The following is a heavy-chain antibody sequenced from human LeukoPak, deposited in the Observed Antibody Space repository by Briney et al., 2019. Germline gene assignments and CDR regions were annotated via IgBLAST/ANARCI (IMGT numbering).Heavy chain of an antibody. CDR2: INHSGST. J-gene: IGHJ4*02. CDR3: AREGSYYDYFDY. CDR1: GGSFSGYY. D-gene: IGHD1-26*01. Sequence: SETLSLTCAVYGGSFSGYYWSWIRQPPGKGLEWIGEINHSGSTNYNPSLKSRVTISADTSKNQFSLKLSSVTAADTAVYYCAREGSYYDYFDYWGQGTLVTVSS. V-gene: IGHV4-34*01.